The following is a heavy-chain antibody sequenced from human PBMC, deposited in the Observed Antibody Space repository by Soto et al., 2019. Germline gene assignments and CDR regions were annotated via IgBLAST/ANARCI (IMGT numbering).Heavy chain of an antibody. CDR2: IYHSGST. V-gene: IGHV4-4*02. CDR3: ARRWGPTFDF. D-gene: IGHD1-26*01. Sequence: PSETLSLTCAVSGGSISSSNWWSWVRQPPGKGLEWIGEIYHSGSTNYNPSLKSRVAISGDTSKNQFSLKLSSVTAADTAVYYCARRWGPTFDFWGQGTLVTVSS. CDR1: GGSISSSNW. J-gene: IGHJ4*02.